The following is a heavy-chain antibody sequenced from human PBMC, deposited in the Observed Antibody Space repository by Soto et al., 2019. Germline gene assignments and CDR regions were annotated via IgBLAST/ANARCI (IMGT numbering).Heavy chain of an antibody. CDR1: GGSFSAYD. J-gene: IGHJ4*02. CDR2: INHSGNT. V-gene: IGHV4-34*01. D-gene: IGHD2-8*02. Sequence: QVQLQQWGAGLLKPSETLSLTCAVYGGSFSAYDWTWIRQPPGTGRESIGEINHSGNTNYNPSHKSRVTISVDTSENYFSLKLTSVTAADTAGYYCARDKITGRFDYWGQGTLVTVSS. CDR3: ARDKITGRFDY.